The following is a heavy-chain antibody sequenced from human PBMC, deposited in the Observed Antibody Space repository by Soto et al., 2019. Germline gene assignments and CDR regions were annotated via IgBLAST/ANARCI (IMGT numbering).Heavy chain of an antibody. J-gene: IGHJ1*01. V-gene: IGHV1-46*01. CDR1: GYIFTAYS. CDR3: AREENCSDGICYSEYFQR. D-gene: IGHD2-15*01. CDR2: VNPSGGST. Sequence: QVQLVQSGAEVKKPGASVKVSCKASGYIFTAYSMHWVRQAPGQGLEWMGVVNPSGGSTNYAQKFQGRITLNRDTSTSTVHMGLSSLTSEDTAVYYCAREENCSDGICYSEYFQRWGQGNLVPVSS.